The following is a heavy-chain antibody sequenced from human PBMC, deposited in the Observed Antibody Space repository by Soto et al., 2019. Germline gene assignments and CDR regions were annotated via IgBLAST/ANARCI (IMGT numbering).Heavy chain of an antibody. J-gene: IGHJ6*04. CDR2: INPNSGGT. V-gene: IGHV1-2*02. Sequence: ASVKVSCKVSGYTFTGYYMHWVRQAPGQGLEWMGWINPNSGGTNYAQKFQGRVTMTRDTSISTAYMELSSLRSEDTAVYYCARDIRGYYYGMDVWGKGTTVTVSS. CDR1: GYTFTGYY. D-gene: IGHD3-10*01. CDR3: ARDIRGYYYGMDV.